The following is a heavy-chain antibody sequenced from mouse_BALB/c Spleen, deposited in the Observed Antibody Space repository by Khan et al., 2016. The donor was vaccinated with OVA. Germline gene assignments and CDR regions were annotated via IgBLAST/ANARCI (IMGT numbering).Heavy chain of an antibody. V-gene: IGHV3-2*02. Sequence: EVQLVESGPGLVKPSQSLSLTCTVTGYSITSGYVWYWIRQLPGNLLEWMGYISYSGGTSYNPSFKSRITITRDTSKTPSSLQLNTVTTEDTATYYCARGNYYGYYFDYWGQGTTLTVSS. CDR2: ISYSGGT. CDR3: ARGNYYGYYFDY. CDR1: GYSITSGYV. J-gene: IGHJ2*01. D-gene: IGHD1-1*01.